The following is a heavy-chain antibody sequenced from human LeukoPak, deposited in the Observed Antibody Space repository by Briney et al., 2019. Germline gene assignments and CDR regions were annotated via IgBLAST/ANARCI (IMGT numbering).Heavy chain of an antibody. D-gene: IGHD2/OR15-2a*01. V-gene: IGHV4-39*01. CDR1: GVSMSSSPYY. Sequence: NPSEILSLTCTVSGVSMSSSPYYWGWIRQPPGKGLEWIGTIYDSGNTNYNPSLRSRLTISVDTSRNQFSLKLSSVTAADTAVYYCARHDCDSSRCSVNWFDPWGQGTLVTVSS. J-gene: IGHJ5*02. CDR3: ARHDCDSSRCSVNWFDP. CDR2: IYDSGNT.